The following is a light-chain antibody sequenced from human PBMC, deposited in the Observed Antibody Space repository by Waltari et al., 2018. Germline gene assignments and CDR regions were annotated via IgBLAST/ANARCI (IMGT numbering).Light chain of an antibody. CDR1: SLRTSY. V-gene: IGLV3-19*01. CDR2: GKN. CDR3: SSRDSRASHVL. J-gene: IGLJ2*01. Sequence: SSELTQDPAVSVALGQTVTITCQGASLRTSYASWYQQKSGPAPILVLFGKNKRPSGIPDRFSGYNSESTTSLTITGAQAEDEAEYYCSSRDSRASHVLFAGGTKLTVL.